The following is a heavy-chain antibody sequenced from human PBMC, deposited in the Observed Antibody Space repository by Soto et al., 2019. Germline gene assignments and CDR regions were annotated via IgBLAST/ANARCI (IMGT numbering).Heavy chain of an antibody. V-gene: IGHV1-69*06. D-gene: IGHD3-10*01. CDR1: GGTFSSYA. J-gene: IGHJ3*02. Sequence: QVQLVQSGAEVKKPGSSVKVSCKASGGTFSSYAISWVRQAPGQGLEWMGGTIPIFGTANYAQKFQGRVTITADKSTSTAYMELSSLRSEDTAVYYCAREGGDTGRGDGAFDIWGQGTMVTVSS. CDR3: AREGGDTGRGDGAFDI. CDR2: TIPIFGTA.